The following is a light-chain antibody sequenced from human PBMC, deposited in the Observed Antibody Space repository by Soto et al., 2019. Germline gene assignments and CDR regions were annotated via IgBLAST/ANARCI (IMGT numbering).Light chain of an antibody. CDR3: QQYGSSPPCT. CDR1: QSVSSSY. CDR2: GAS. Sequence: EIVMTQSPATLSVSPGERATLSCRASQSVSSSYLAWYQQEPGQAPRLLIYGASSRATGIPDRFSGSGSGTDFTLTISRLEPEDFAVYYCQQYGSSPPCTFGQGTRLEIK. V-gene: IGKV3-20*01. J-gene: IGKJ5*01.